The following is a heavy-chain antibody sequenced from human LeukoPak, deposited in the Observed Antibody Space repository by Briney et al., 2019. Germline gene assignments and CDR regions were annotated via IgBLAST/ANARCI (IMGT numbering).Heavy chain of an antibody. CDR2: ISSSSSYI. Sequence: GGSLRLSCAASGFTFSSYSMNWVRQAPGKGLEWVSSISSSSSYIYYADSVKGRFTISRDNAKNSLYLQMNSLRAEDTAVYYCTSSLTYYYGSGSYSDYWGQGTLVTVSS. CDR3: TSSLTYYYGSGSYSDY. CDR1: GFTFSSYS. V-gene: IGHV3-21*01. D-gene: IGHD3-10*01. J-gene: IGHJ4*02.